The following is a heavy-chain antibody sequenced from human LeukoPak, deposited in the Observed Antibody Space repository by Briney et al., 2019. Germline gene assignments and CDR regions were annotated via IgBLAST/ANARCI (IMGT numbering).Heavy chain of an antibody. V-gene: IGHV4-39*07. CDR1: GGSISSSSYY. D-gene: IGHD2-8*02. J-gene: IGHJ6*03. Sequence: PSETLSLTCTVSGGSISSSSYYWGWIRQPPGKGLEWIGSIYYSGSTNYNPSLKSRVTISVDTSKNQFSLKLSSVTAADTAVYYCAREVTLVSYYYYYYMDVWGKGTTVTVSS. CDR3: AREVTLVSYYYYYYMDV. CDR2: IYYSGST.